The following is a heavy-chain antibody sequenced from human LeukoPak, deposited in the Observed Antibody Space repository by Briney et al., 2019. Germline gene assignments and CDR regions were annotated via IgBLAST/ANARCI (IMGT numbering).Heavy chain of an antibody. CDR1: GGSFSGYY. V-gene: IGHV4-34*01. D-gene: IGHD6-19*01. CDR3: ARDMRIAVAGLDY. Sequence: SETLSLTCAVYGGSFSGYYWSWIRQPPGKGLEWIGEINHSGSTNYNPSLKSRVTISVDTSKNQFSLKLSSVTAADTAVYYCARDMRIAVAGLDYWGQGTLVTVSS. J-gene: IGHJ4*02. CDR2: INHSGST.